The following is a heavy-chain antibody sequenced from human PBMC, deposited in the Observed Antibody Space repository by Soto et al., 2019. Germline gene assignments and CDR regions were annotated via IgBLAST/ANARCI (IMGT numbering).Heavy chain of an antibody. CDR3: ARGGWELLTEFDY. D-gene: IGHD1-26*01. CDR2: IIPIFGTA. CDR1: GGTFSSYA. V-gene: IGHV1-69*06. J-gene: IGHJ4*02. Sequence: SVKVSCKASGGTFSSYAISWVGQAPVQGLEWMGGIIPIFGTANYAQKFQGRVTIAADKSKSTAYMELSSLRSEDTAVYYCARGGWELLTEFDYWGQGTLVTVS.